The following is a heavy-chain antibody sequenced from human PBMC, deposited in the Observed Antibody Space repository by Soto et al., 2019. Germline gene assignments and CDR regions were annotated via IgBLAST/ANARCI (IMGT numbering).Heavy chain of an antibody. CDR3: ARDVQGTTGNTNWFAP. CDR1: GASVSGYY. V-gene: IGHV4-59*02. J-gene: IGHJ5*02. Sequence: SETLSLTCTVSGASVSGYYWSWIRQTPGKGLEWIGNIHNSGASKYNPSLKSRVTISVDTSKNQFSLKLSSVTAADTAVYYCARDVQGTTGNTNWFAPWGQGTLVTVSS. CDR2: IHNSGAS. D-gene: IGHD1-1*01.